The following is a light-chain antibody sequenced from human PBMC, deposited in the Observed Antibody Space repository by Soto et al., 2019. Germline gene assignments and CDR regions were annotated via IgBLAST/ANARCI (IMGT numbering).Light chain of an antibody. CDR1: QSLGSD. CDR3: QHQRT. CDR2: GAS. V-gene: IGKV3-15*01. J-gene: IGKJ1*01. Sequence: EIVMTQSPGTLSLSPGDTATLSCRASQSLGSDLAWYQQKPGQAPRLLIYGASTRATGIPARFSGSGSGTEFTLTISSLQSEDFAVYYCQHQRTFGQGTKVDIK.